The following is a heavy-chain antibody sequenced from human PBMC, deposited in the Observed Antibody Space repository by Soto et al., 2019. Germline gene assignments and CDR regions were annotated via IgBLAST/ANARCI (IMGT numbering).Heavy chain of an antibody. Sequence: QVQLQQWGAGLLKPSETLSLTCAVYGGSFSGYYWSWIRQPPGKGLEWIGEINHSGSTNYNPSLKSRVTISVDTSKNQFSLKLSSVTAADTAVYYCARGAHITIFGVVIRDAFDIWGQGTMVTVSS. D-gene: IGHD3-3*01. CDR1: GGSFSGYY. CDR3: ARGAHITIFGVVIRDAFDI. CDR2: INHSGST. J-gene: IGHJ3*02. V-gene: IGHV4-34*01.